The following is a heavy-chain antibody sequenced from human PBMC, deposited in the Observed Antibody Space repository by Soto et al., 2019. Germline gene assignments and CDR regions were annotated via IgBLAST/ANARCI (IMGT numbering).Heavy chain of an antibody. J-gene: IGHJ5*02. Sequence: TLSLTCTVSGGAVSSGTYYWSWIRQPPGKGLEWIGHIYFTGSTNYNPSLKSRVTMSLDTSRNQFSLKLSSVTAADTAVYYCTRGPPRVQWFDPWGLGTLVTVSS. CDR2: IYFTGST. CDR3: TRGPPRVQWFDP. V-gene: IGHV4-61*01. CDR1: GGAVSSGTYY.